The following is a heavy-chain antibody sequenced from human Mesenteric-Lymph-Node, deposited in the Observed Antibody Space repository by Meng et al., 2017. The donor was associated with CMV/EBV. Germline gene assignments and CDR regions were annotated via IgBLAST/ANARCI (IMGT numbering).Heavy chain of an antibody. CDR3: AREPSAEGFDY. J-gene: IGHJ4*02. Sequence: ASVKVSCKASGNTFGSYDINWVRQAPGQGLEWMGIINPSGGSTSYAQKFQGRVTMTRDTSTSTVYMELSSLRSEDTAVYYCAREPSAEGFDYWGQGTLVTVSS. V-gene: IGHV1-46*01. CDR2: INPSGGST. CDR1: GNTFGSYD.